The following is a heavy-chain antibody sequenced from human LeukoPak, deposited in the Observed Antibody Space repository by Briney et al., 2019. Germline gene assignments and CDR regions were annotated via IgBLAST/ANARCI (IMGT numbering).Heavy chain of an antibody. CDR2: ISSSGSAI. V-gene: IGHV3-48*01. CDR3: VRVKGIYFDY. CDR1: GFPLISYS. J-gene: IGHJ4*02. Sequence: GGSLRLSCAASGFPLISYSINWVRQAPGKGLEWVSYISSSGSAIYYVDSVKGRFTVSRDNAKNSLFLQMNSPRAEDTAVYYCVRVKGIYFDYWGQGALVTVSS. D-gene: IGHD1-14*01.